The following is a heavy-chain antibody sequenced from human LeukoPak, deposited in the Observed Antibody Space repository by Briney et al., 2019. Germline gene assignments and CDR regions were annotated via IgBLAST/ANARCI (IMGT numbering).Heavy chain of an antibody. Sequence: GGSLRLSCAASGFTFSDYYMSWIRQAPGKGLEWVSYISSSGSTIYYADSVKGRFTISRDNAKNSLYLQMNSLRAEDTAVYYCANRRCTSSSCYLEYWGQGAPVTVSS. CDR1: GFTFSDYY. CDR2: ISSSGSTI. CDR3: ANRRCTSSSCYLEY. D-gene: IGHD2-2*01. V-gene: IGHV3-11*01. J-gene: IGHJ4*02.